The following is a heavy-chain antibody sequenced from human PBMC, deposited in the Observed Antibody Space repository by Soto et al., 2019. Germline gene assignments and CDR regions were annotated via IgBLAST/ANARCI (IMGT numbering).Heavy chain of an antibody. CDR3: ARARRIVGATLDWFDP. D-gene: IGHD1-26*01. CDR2: ISAYNGNT. V-gene: IGHV1-18*01. J-gene: IGHJ5*02. CDR1: GYTFTSYG. Sequence: ASVKGSCKASGYTFTSYGISWVRQAPGQGLEWMGWISAYNGNTNYAQKLQGRVTMTTDTSTSTAYMELRSLRSDDTAVYYCARARRIVGATLDWFDPWGKATLVAVSS.